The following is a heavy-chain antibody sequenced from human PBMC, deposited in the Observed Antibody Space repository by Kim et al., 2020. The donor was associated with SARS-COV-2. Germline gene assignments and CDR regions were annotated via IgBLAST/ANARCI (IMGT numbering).Heavy chain of an antibody. D-gene: IGHD2-2*01. CDR1: GGSFSGYY. V-gene: IGHV4-34*01. CDR2: INHSGST. Sequence: SETLSLTCAVYGGSFSGYYWSWIRQPPGKGLEWIGEINHSGSTNYNPSLKSRVTISVDTSKNQFSLKLSSVTAADTAVYYCAGGCSSTSCYAGYWGQGTL. CDR3: AGGCSSTSCYAGY. J-gene: IGHJ4*02.